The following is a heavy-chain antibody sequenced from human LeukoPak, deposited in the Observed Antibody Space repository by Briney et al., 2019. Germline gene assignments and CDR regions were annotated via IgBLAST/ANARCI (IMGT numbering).Heavy chain of an antibody. CDR3: ARGGPVLRYFDWLTRPLFDY. CDR2: INHRGST. V-gene: IGHV4-34*01. Sequence: SETLSLTCAVYGGSFSGYHWSWIRQPPGKGLEWIGEINHRGSTNYNPSLKSRVTISVDTSKNQFSLKLSSVTAADTAVYYCARGGPVLRYFDWLTRPLFDYWGQGTLVTVSS. D-gene: IGHD3-9*01. CDR1: GGSFSGYH. J-gene: IGHJ4*02.